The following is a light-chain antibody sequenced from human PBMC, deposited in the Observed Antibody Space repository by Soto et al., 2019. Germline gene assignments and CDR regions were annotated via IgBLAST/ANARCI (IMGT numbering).Light chain of an antibody. V-gene: IGLV2-14*01. CDR1: SSDVGRYNY. J-gene: IGLJ1*01. CDR3: SSFASGSTLYV. CDR2: EVS. Sequence: QSALTQPASVSGSPGQSITISCTGSSSDVGRYNYVSWYQHHPGKAPKLMIYEVSNRPSGVSNRFSGSKSGNTASLTISGLQAEDEADYHCSSFASGSTLYVFGTGTKLTVL.